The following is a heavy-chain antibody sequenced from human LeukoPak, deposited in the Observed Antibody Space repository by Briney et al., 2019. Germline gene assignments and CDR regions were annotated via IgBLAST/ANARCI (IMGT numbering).Heavy chain of an antibody. J-gene: IGHJ4*02. Sequence: GGSLRLSCAASGFTFSSYAMHWVRQAPGMGLEWVAVISYDGSNKYYADSVKGRFTISRDNSKNTLYLQMNSLRAEDTAVYYCARDGSRDGYNFSYWGQGTLVTVSS. V-gene: IGHV3-30-3*01. CDR1: GFTFSSYA. D-gene: IGHD5-24*01. CDR2: ISYDGSNK. CDR3: ARDGSRDGYNFSY.